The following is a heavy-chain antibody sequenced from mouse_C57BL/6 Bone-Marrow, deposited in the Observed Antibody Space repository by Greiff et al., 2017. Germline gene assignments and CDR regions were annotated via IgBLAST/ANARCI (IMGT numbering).Heavy chain of an antibody. CDR3: AMDYYGSSSYYAMDY. CDR1: GYTFTDYY. CDR2: INPYNGGT. D-gene: IGHD1-1*01. J-gene: IGHJ4*01. V-gene: IGHV1-19*01. Sequence: EVQLVESGPVLVKPGASVKMSCKASGYTFTDYYMNWVKQSHGKSLEWIGVINPYNGGTSYNQKFKGKATLTVDKSSSTAYMELNSLTSEDSAVYYCAMDYYGSSSYYAMDYWGQGTSVTVSS.